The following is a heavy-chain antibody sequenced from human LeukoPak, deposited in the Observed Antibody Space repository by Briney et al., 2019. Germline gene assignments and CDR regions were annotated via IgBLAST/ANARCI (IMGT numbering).Heavy chain of an antibody. CDR1: VGTFSIYA. J-gene: IGHJ4*02. CDR2: IIPIFGTA. V-gene: IGHV1-69*06. Sequence: ASVKVSCKASVGTFSIYAISWVRQAPGQGLEWMGGIIPIFGTANYAQKFQGRVTITADTSTSTAYMELRSVRSDDTAVYYCARGFSGYFLYYFDYWGQGTLVTVSS. CDR3: ARGFSGYFLYYFDY. D-gene: IGHD3-22*01.